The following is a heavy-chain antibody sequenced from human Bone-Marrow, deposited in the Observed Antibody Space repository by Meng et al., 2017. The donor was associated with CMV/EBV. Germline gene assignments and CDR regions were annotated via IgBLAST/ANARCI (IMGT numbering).Heavy chain of an antibody. CDR3: TTDFEGAKIYTAMVTRWFDP. D-gene: IGHD5-18*01. CDR2: IKSKTDGGTT. J-gene: IGHJ5*02. V-gene: IGHV3-15*01. Sequence: GESLKISCAASGFTFSNAWMSWVRQAPGKGLEWVGRIKSKTDGGTTDYAAPVKGRFTISRDDSKNTLYLQMNSLKTEDTAVYYCTTDFEGAKIYTAMVTRWFDPWGQGTLVTVSS. CDR1: GFTFSNAW.